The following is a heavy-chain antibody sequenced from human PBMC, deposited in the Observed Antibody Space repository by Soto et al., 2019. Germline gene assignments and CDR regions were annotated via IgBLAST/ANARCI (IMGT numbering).Heavy chain of an antibody. Sequence: LRLSCGASGFTFSSYSMNWVRQAPGKGLEWVSYISSSSSTIYYADSVKGRFTISRDNAKNSLYLQMNSLRDEDTAVYYCASLVVVTASNWFDPWGQGTLVTVSS. V-gene: IGHV3-48*02. D-gene: IGHD2-21*02. CDR2: ISSSSSTI. CDR1: GFTFSSYS. CDR3: ASLVVVTASNWFDP. J-gene: IGHJ5*02.